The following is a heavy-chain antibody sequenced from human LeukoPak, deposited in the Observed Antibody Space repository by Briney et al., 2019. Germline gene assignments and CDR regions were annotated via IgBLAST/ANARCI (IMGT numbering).Heavy chain of an antibody. V-gene: IGHV4-34*01. CDR3: TRGRAYYDSTGYYY. CDR2: INHSGST. Sequence: SETLSLTCAVYGGSFGGYYWSWIRQPPGKGLEWIGEINHSGSTNYNPSLKSRVTISVDTSKDQFSLKLSSVTAADTAVYYCTRGRAYYDSTGYYYWGRGILVTVSS. D-gene: IGHD3-22*01. CDR1: GGSFGGYY. J-gene: IGHJ4*02.